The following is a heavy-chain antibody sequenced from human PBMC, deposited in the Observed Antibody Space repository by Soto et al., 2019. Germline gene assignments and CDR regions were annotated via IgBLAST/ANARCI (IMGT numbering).Heavy chain of an antibody. CDR3: AKDAIPYNGRDDAFDL. CDR1: GYPFGAYS. J-gene: IGHJ3*01. CDR2: IGPTAALAP. V-gene: IGHV3-23*01. Sequence: EVHLLESGGALVQPGGTLILSCVASGYPFGAYSMSWVRQAPGKGLECVSAIGPTAALAPAYSASVKGRFTISRDNSRNILYLQMTNLRAEDTGVYYCAKDAIPYNGRDDAFDLWGQGTMVTVSS. D-gene: IGHD2-2*02.